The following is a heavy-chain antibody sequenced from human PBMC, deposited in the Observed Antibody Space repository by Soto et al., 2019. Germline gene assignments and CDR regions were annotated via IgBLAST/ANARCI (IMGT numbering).Heavy chain of an antibody. CDR1: GYSFSSYW. D-gene: IGHD2-15*01. CDR3: ARSNQVFFCGNSCHWYGIDF. J-gene: IGHJ6*02. Sequence: GESLKISSNGSGYSFSSYWIGWVRQMPGKGLEWMGIIYPGDSDTRYSPSFQGQVTISADKSISTPYLQWSSLKASDTAMYYCARSNQVFFCGNSCHWYGIDFRAQRTTVPVSS. CDR2: IYPGDSDT. V-gene: IGHV5-51*01.